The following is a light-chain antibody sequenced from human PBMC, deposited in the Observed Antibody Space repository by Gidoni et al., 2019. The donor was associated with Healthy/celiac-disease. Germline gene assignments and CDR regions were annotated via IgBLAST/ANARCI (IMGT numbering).Light chain of an antibody. J-gene: IGLJ1*01. CDR3: NSRDSSGNHQV. V-gene: IGLV3-19*01. CDR1: SLRSYD. CDR2: GKI. Sequence: SSELTQDPAVSVALGQTVRITCQGDSLRSYDASWYQQKPGQSPVLVIYGKINRPSGIPDRFSVSSSGNTASLTITVAQAEDEADYYCNSRDSSGNHQVFGTGTKVTVL.